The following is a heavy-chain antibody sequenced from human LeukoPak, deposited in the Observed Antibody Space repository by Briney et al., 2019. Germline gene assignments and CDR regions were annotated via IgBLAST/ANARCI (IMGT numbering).Heavy chain of an antibody. CDR2: IIPIIGTA. CDR1: GGPFSSYA. J-gene: IGHJ3*02. V-gene: IGHV1-69*06. CDR3: ATDLLWFGLDAFDI. D-gene: IGHD3-10*01. Sequence: ASVKVSCKASGGPFSSYAISWVRQAPGQGLEWMGGIIPIIGTANYAQKFQGRVTMTEDTSTDTAYMELSSLRSEDTAVYCCATDLLWFGLDAFDIWGQGTMVTVSS.